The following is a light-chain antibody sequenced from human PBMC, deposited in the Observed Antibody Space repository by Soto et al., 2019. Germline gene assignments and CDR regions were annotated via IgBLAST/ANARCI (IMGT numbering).Light chain of an antibody. V-gene: IGKV1-5*03. J-gene: IGKJ1*01. CDR1: QSISSR. Sequence: DIQMTQSPSTLSASVGDRVTITCRASQSISSRLAWYQQKPGKVPKLLIYKASSLESGVPSRFSGSGSGTEFTLTISSLQPDDVATYYCQQYDSYSWTFGQGTKVEL. CDR3: QQYDSYSWT. CDR2: KAS.